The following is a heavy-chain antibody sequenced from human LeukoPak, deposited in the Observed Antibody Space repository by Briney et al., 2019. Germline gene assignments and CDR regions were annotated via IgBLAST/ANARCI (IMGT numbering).Heavy chain of an antibody. D-gene: IGHD6-19*01. CDR3: VREGSSGWYHFDY. Sequence: PGGSLRLSCADSGFTFRGYSMKWGRQAPGKGLEWVSYISSSIYYADSVKGRFTISRDNAKNSLYLQMNSLRAEDTAVYYCVREGSSGWYHFDYWGQGTLVTVSS. J-gene: IGHJ4*02. V-gene: IGHV3-48*01. CDR2: ISSSI. CDR1: GFTFRGYS.